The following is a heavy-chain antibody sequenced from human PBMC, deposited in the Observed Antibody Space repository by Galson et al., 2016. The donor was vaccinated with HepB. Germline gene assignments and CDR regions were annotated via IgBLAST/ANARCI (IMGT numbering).Heavy chain of an antibody. V-gene: IGHV3-30*18. J-gene: IGHJ4*02. CDR3: AKDASVVAAAPYYFDS. D-gene: IGHD2-2*01. CDR1: GLSFSDFG. Sequence: SLRLSCASSGLSFSDFGMHWVRQAPGKGLEWLAVISYDGSNTYYVDSVKGRFTISRDNSKDTLFLQMNSLRPEDTAVYYCAKDASVVAAAPYYFDSWGQGTLVTVSS. CDR2: ISYDGSNT.